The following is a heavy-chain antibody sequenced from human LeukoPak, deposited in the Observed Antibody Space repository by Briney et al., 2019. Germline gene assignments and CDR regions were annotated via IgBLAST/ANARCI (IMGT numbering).Heavy chain of an antibody. J-gene: IGHJ3*02. D-gene: IGHD6-19*01. Sequence: GGSLRLSCAASGFTFSNAWMSWVRQAPGKGLEWVGRIKSKTDGGTTDYAAPVKGRFTISRDDSKNTLYLQMNSLKTEDTAVYYCTTGYSSGWWSDAFDIWGQETMVTVSS. V-gene: IGHV3-15*01. CDR1: GFTFSNAW. CDR3: TTGYSSGWWSDAFDI. CDR2: IKSKTDGGTT.